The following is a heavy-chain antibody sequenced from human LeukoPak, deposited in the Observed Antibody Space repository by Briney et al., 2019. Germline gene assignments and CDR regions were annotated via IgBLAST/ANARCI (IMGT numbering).Heavy chain of an antibody. CDR3: ASYFGGSGSYYTYGMDV. J-gene: IGHJ6*02. CDR2: IWYDRSNK. V-gene: IGHV3-33*01. CDR1: GFTFSSYG. D-gene: IGHD3-10*01. Sequence: GGSLRLSCAASGFTFSSYGMHWVRQAPGKGLEWVAVIWYDRSNKYYADSVKGRFTISRDNSKNTLYLQTNSLRAEDTAVYYCASYFGGSGSYYTYGMDVWGQGTAVTVSS.